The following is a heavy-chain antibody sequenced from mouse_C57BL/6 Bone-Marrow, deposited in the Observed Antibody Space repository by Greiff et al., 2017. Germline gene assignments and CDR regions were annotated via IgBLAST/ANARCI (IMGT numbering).Heavy chain of an antibody. D-gene: IGHD2-2*01. CDR2: IYPGSGNT. CDR3: ARYGYDDPYWYFDV. V-gene: IGHV1-76*01. J-gene: IGHJ1*03. CDR1: GYTFTDYY. Sequence: QVQLQQSGAELVRPGASVKLSCKASGYTFTDYYINWVKQRPGQGLEWIARIYPGSGNTYYNEKFKGKATLTAEKSSSTAYMQLSSLTSEDSAVYFWARYGYDDPYWYFDVWGTGTTVTVSS.